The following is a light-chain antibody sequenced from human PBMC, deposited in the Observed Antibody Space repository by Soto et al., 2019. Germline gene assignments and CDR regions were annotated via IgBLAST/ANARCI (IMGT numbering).Light chain of an antibody. V-gene: IGLV1-44*01. Sequence: QSVLTQSPPTSGTPGQRVIISCSGGSSNIGSNTVNWYQQLPGTAPKLLIHDNNLRPSEIPDRFSGSKSGTSASLAISGLQSEDEADYYCAAWDDTLNGVVFGGGTKLTVL. CDR3: AAWDDTLNGVV. CDR2: DNN. J-gene: IGLJ2*01. CDR1: SSNIGSNT.